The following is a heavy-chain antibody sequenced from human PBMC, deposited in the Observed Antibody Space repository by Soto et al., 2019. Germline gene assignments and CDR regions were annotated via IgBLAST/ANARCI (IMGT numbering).Heavy chain of an antibody. CDR1: GGSISSGGYY. V-gene: IGHV4-31*03. CDR2: IYYSGST. Sequence: TLSLTGTVSGGSISSGGYYWRWIRQHPGKGLEWIGYIYYSGSTYYNPSLKSRVTISVDTSKNQFSLKLSSVTAADTAVYYCAREPAATWFDPWGQGTLVTVSS. J-gene: IGHJ5*02. CDR3: AREPAATWFDP. D-gene: IGHD2-2*01.